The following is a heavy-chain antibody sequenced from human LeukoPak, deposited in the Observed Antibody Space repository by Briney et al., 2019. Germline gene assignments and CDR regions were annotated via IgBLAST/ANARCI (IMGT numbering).Heavy chain of an antibody. D-gene: IGHD2-2*01. CDR3: AKDEDIVVVPAAYTMDV. Sequence: HPGGSLRLSCAASGFTFSSYGMHWVRQAPGKGLEWVAVISYDGSNKYYADSVKGRFTISRENSKNNLYLQMNSLRAEDTALYYCAKDEDIVVVPAAYTMDVWGHGTTVTVSS. CDR1: GFTFSSYG. J-gene: IGHJ6*02. CDR2: ISYDGSNK. V-gene: IGHV3-30*18.